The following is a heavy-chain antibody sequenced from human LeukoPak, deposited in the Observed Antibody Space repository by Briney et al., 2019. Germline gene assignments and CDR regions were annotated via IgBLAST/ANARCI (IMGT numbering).Heavy chain of an antibody. CDR1: GFTFSNYW. CDR3: ARETPYSSSWTDLDF. V-gene: IGHV3-7*01. J-gene: IGHJ4*02. Sequence: PGGSLRLSCEGSGFTFSNYWMTWVRQAPGKGLEWVANIKQDGSEKYYVDSVKGRFTISKDNAQNSLYLQMNSLRAEDTAFYYCARETPYSSSWTDLDFWGQGTLVTVSS. D-gene: IGHD6-13*01. CDR2: IKQDGSEK.